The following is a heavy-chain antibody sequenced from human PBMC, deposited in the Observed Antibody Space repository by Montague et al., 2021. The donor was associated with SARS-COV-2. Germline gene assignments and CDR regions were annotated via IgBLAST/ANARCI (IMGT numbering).Heavy chain of an antibody. CDR2: IYSGGSST. V-gene: IGHV3-23*03. CDR3: AKDPYYDFWSGYYFDY. D-gene: IGHD3-3*01. CDR1: GFTFSNYA. Sequence: SLRLSCAASGFTFSNYAMSWVRQAPGKGLEWVSVIYSGGSSTYYXXSLKVRFTISRDNSKNTLYLQMNGLRAEDTAVYYCAKDPYYDFWSGYYFDYWGQGTLVTVSS. J-gene: IGHJ4*02.